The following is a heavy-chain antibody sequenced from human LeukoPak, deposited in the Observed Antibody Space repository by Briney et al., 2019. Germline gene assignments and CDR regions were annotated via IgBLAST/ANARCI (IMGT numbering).Heavy chain of an antibody. CDR2: IYYSGSI. D-gene: IGHD3-10*01. J-gene: IGHJ4*02. V-gene: IGHV4-39*01. CDR1: GDFLSSGSYY. Sequence: PSETLSLTCTVSGDFLSSGSYYWGWIRQSPGKGLAWIGSIYYSGSIFYNASFESRLTLSVDTSKNQFYLKLRSLTAADTAVYYCARPSNYGSGLGILDWGQGTLVIVSS. CDR3: ARPSNYGSGLGILD.